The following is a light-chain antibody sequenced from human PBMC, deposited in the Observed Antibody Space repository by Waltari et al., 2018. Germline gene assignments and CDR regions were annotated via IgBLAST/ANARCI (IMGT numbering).Light chain of an antibody. CDR3: SSYAGSNNLGV. CDR1: SGDVGGYNY. J-gene: IGLJ1*01. CDR2: EVT. V-gene: IGLV2-8*01. Sequence: QSALTQPPSASGSPGQSVTISCSGTSGDVGGYNYVSWYQQHPGKAPKLLIYEVTKRLSGVPDRFSGSKSGSTASLTVSGLQAEDEADYYCSSYAGSNNLGVFGTGTKVTVL.